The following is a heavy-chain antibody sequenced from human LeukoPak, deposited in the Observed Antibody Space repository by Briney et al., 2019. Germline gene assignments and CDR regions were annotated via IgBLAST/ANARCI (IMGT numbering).Heavy chain of an antibody. CDR2: ISHDGSNE. CDR1: GFIFDNFG. V-gene: IGHV3-30*18. Sequence: GGSLRLSCAASGFIFDNFGMHWVRQVPGKGLEWLALISHDGSNEYYGDFVKGRFTTSRDNSKNTVYLQMNALRPEDTAMYYCAKVGKGQLLEAFDIRGQGTMVTVSP. J-gene: IGHJ3*02. D-gene: IGHD2-2*01. CDR3: AKVGKGQLLEAFDI.